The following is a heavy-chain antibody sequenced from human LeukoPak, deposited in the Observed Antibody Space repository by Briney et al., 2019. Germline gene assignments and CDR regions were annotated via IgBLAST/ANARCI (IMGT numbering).Heavy chain of an antibody. V-gene: IGHV3-21*01. D-gene: IGHD3-10*01. CDR2: ISSSSSHI. J-gene: IGHJ6*02. Sequence: GGSLRLSCAASGFTFSNAWMSWVRQAPGKGLEWVSSISSSSSHIHYADSVKGRFTISRDNAKNSLYLQMSSLRAEDTAVYYCARDRFGGDFYFYGMDVWGQGTTVTVSS. CDR1: GFTFSNAW. CDR3: ARDRFGGDFYFYGMDV.